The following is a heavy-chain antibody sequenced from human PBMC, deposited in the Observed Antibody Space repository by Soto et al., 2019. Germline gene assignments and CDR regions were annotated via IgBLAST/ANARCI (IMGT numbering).Heavy chain of an antibody. D-gene: IGHD3-22*01. Sequence: GASVKVSCKASGGTFSSYAISWVRQAPGQGLEWMGGIIPIFGTANYAQKFQGRATITADESTSTAYMELSSLRSEDTAVYYCARAGDYYYDSSGYPIDYWGQGTLVTVSS. CDR2: IIPIFGTA. CDR1: GGTFSSYA. J-gene: IGHJ4*02. V-gene: IGHV1-69*13. CDR3: ARAGDYYYDSSGYPIDY.